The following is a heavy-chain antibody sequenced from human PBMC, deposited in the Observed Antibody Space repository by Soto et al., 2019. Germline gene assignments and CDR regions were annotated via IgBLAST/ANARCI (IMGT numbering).Heavy chain of an antibody. Sequence: SETLSLTCTVSGSSISPFYWSWIRQPPGKGLEWIGYIYYTGSTKYNPSLKSRVTLSLGTSRNQLSLKVSSVTAADTAVYYCTRVGGYYGDYPNFDYWGPGTLVTVSS. CDR3: TRVGGYYGDYPNFDY. J-gene: IGHJ4*02. CDR1: GSSISPFY. CDR2: IYYTGST. D-gene: IGHD4-17*01. V-gene: IGHV4-59*01.